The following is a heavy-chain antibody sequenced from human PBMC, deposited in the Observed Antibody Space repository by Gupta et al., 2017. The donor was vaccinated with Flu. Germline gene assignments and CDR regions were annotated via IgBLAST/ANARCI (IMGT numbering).Heavy chain of an antibody. CDR3: TSRIVGATETFDY. CDR1: GFTFSGSA. Sequence: EVQLVESGGGLVQPGGSLKLSCAASGFTFSGSALHWVRQASGKGLGWVGRIRSKANSYATAYAASVKGRFTISRDDSKNTAYLQMNSLKTEDTAVYYCTSRIVGATETFDYWGQGTLVTVSS. CDR2: IRSKANSYAT. V-gene: IGHV3-73*02. J-gene: IGHJ4*02. D-gene: IGHD1-26*01.